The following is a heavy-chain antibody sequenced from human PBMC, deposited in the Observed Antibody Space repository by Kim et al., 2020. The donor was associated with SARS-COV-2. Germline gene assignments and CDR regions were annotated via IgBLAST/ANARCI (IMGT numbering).Heavy chain of an antibody. D-gene: IGHD2-15*01. J-gene: IGHJ5*02. CDR3: ARTKVVVAPSGWFDP. Sequence: PSLKSPVTISVDTSKNQFSLKLSSVTAADTAVYYCARTKVVVAPSGWFDPWGQGTLVTVSS. V-gene: IGHV4-31*01.